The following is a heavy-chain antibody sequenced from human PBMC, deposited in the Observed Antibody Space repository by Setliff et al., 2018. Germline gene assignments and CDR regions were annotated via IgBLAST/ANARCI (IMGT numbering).Heavy chain of an antibody. CDR1: GGSIDSSF. CDR3: ARLSWNGLRYFGLDV. CDR2: KSTRGDT. V-gene: IGHV4-59*13. Sequence: SETLSLTCTVSGGSIDSSFWNWIRQSPEKGLEWIGYKSTRGDTNSNPSLRSRLTMSMDTSRSQFSLNLTSVTAADTAVYYCARLSWNGLRYFGLDVWGQGTTVTVS. J-gene: IGHJ6*02. D-gene: IGHD3-3*01.